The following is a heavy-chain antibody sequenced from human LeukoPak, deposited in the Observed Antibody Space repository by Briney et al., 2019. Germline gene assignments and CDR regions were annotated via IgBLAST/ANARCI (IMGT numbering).Heavy chain of an antibody. D-gene: IGHD3-10*01. CDR2: IYSGGST. V-gene: IGHV3-66*01. J-gene: IGHJ6*02. CDR1: GFTVSSNH. CDR3: ARDRAYYYGMDV. Sequence: PVGSLRLSCAASGFTVSSNHMNWVRQAPGKGLEWVSVIYSGGSTYYADSVKGRFTISRDNSKNTLYLQMNRLRAEDTGVYYCARDRAYYYGMDVWGQGTTVTVSS.